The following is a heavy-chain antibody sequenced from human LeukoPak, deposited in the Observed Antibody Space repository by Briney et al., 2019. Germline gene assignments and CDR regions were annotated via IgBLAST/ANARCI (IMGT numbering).Heavy chain of an antibody. CDR1: GFTFSSYR. D-gene: IGHD3-22*01. Sequence: GGSLRLSCAASGFTFSSYRMNWVRQAPGKGLEWVSSISTSSSYIYYADSVKGRFTISRDNAKNSLYLQMNSLRAEDTAVYYCARDLGSGYYDYWGQGTLVTVSS. V-gene: IGHV3-21*04. CDR3: ARDLGSGYYDY. J-gene: IGHJ4*02. CDR2: ISTSSSYI.